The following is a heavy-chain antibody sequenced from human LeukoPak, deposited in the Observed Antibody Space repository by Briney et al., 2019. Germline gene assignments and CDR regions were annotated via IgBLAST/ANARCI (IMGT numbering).Heavy chain of an antibody. J-gene: IGHJ5*02. CDR1: GYTLTELS. D-gene: IGHD3-16*01. V-gene: IGHV1-24*01. Sequence: ASVKVSCKVSGYTLTELSMHWVRQAPGKGLEWMGGFDPEDGETIYAQKFQGRVTTTEDTSTDTAYMELSSLRSEDTAVYYCATPIEGDWFDPWGQGTLVTVSS. CDR2: FDPEDGET. CDR3: ATPIEGDWFDP.